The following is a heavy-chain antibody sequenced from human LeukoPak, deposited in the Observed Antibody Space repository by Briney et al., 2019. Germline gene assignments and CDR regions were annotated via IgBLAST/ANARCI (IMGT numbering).Heavy chain of an antibody. CDR1: GGSFSGYY. D-gene: IGHD3-22*01. Sequence: PSETLSLTCAVYGGSFSGYYWSWIRQPAGKGLEWIGRIYTSGSTNYNPSLKSRVTMSVDTSKNQFSLKLSSVTAADTAVYYCARVLTYYYDSSGYYIGAFDIWGQGTMVTVSS. J-gene: IGHJ3*02. V-gene: IGHV4-59*10. CDR2: IYTSGST. CDR3: ARVLTYYYDSSGYYIGAFDI.